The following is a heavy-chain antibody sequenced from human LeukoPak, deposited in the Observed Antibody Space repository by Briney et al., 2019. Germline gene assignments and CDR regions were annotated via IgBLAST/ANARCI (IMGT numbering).Heavy chain of an antibody. CDR2: ISSSGSTI. J-gene: IGHJ4*02. D-gene: IGHD3-10*01. CDR3: AKSRGSGSNMARGVNFDY. V-gene: IGHV3-48*03. CDR1: GFTFSSYE. Sequence: GGSLRLSCAASGFTFSSYEMNWVRQAPGKGLEWVPYISSSGSTIYYADSVKGRFTISRDNAKNSLYLQMNSLRAEDTALYYCAKSRGSGSNMARGVNFDYWGQGTLVTVSS.